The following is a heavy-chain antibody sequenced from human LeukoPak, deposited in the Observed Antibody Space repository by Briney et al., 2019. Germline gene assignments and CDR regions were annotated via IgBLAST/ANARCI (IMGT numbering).Heavy chain of an antibody. Sequence: ASVKVSCKASGYTFTSYYMHWVRQAPGQGLEWMGIINPSGGSTSYAQKFQGRVTMTTDTSTSTAYMELRSLRSDDTAVYYCARDLRSYSFDPWGQGTLVTVSS. D-gene: IGHD1-26*01. J-gene: IGHJ5*02. V-gene: IGHV1-46*01. CDR2: INPSGGST. CDR3: ARDLRSYSFDP. CDR1: GYTFTSYY.